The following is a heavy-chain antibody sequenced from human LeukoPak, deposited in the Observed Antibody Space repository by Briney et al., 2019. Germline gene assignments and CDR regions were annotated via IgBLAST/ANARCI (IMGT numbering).Heavy chain of an antibody. D-gene: IGHD3-22*01. CDR3: ARVVDSSGYYNWFDP. J-gene: IGHJ5*02. CDR2: INHSGST. Sequence: PSETLSLTCAVYGGSFSGYYWSWIRQPPGKGLEWIGEINHSGSTNYNPSLKSRVTISVDTSKNQFSLKLSSVTAADTAVYYCARVVDSSGYYNWFDPWGQGTLVTVSS. CDR1: GGSFSGYY. V-gene: IGHV4-34*01.